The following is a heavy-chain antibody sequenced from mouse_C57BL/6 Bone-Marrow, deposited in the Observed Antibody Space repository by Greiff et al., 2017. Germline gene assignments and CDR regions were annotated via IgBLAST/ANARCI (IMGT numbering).Heavy chain of an antibody. D-gene: IGHD1-1*01. V-gene: IGHV8-8*01. CDR2: IWWDDDK. CDR1: GFSLSTFGMG. J-gene: IGHJ3*01. Sequence: QVQLKQSGPGLLQPSQTLSLTCSFSGFSLSTFGMGVGWIRQPSGKGLEWLAHIWWDDDKYYNPALKSRLTISKDTSKNQVFLKIANVDTADTATYYCARIVLHYGSSYGFAYWGQGTLVTVSA. CDR3: ARIVLHYGSSYGFAY.